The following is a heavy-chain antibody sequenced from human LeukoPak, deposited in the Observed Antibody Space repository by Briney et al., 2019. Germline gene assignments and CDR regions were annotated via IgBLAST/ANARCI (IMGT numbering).Heavy chain of an antibody. CDR3: ATDGAGFDT. CDR1: GFTFNDYY. J-gene: IGHJ5*02. CDR2: INIGGTNT. V-gene: IGHV3-11*01. Sequence: GGSLRLSCAASGFTFNDYYMSWIRQAPGKGLEWLSYINIGGTNTHYADSMKGRFTISRDNAKKSLYLEMNNLRAEDTAVYYCATDGAGFDTWGQGVLVTVSS.